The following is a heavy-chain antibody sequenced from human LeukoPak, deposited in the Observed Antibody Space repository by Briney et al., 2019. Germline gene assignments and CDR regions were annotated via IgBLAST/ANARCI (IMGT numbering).Heavy chain of an antibody. D-gene: IGHD5-12*01. CDR2: IDGGGGKT. Sequence: GGSLRLSCTASGFTFSSFAMGWVRQAPGKGLEWVSTIDGGGGKTYYTDSVRGRFTISRDNSKYTLYLQMNSLRAEDTAVYYCAKRTVATSKGFDYWGQGTLVTVSS. V-gene: IGHV3-23*01. CDR1: GFTFSSFA. CDR3: AKRTVATSKGFDY. J-gene: IGHJ4*02.